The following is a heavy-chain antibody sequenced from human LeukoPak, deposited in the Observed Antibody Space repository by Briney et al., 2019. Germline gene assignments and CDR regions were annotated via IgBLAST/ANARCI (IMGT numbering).Heavy chain of an antibody. D-gene: IGHD2-15*01. Sequence: GGSLRLSCAASEFTVSSNYMSWVRQAPGKGLEWVSVIYSGSSTYYADSVKGRFTISRDNSKNTLYLQMNSLRAEDTAVYYCARDRPRYCSGGSCKPLGYFQHWGQGTLVTVSS. V-gene: IGHV3-66*01. CDR3: ARDRPRYCSGGSCKPLGYFQH. CDR1: EFTVSSNY. J-gene: IGHJ1*01. CDR2: IYSGSST.